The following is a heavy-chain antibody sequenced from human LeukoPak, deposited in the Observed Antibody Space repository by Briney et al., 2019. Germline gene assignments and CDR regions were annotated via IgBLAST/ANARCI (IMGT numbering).Heavy chain of an antibody. Sequence: SETLSLTCTVSGGSISSSSYYWGRIRRPPGKGLEWIGSIYYSGSTYYNPSLKSRVTISVDTSKNQFSLKLSSVTAADVAVYYCARSPRGYSYEYYFDYWGQGTLVTVSS. CDR2: IYYSGST. CDR3: ARSPRGYSYEYYFDY. V-gene: IGHV4-39*01. D-gene: IGHD5-18*01. J-gene: IGHJ4*02. CDR1: GGSISSSSYY.